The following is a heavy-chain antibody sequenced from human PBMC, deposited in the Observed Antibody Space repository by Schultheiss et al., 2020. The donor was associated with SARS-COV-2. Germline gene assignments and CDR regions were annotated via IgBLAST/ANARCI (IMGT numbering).Heavy chain of an antibody. V-gene: IGHV3-53*01. D-gene: IGHD6-13*01. CDR3: AKDARYSSSWYDY. CDR2: IYSGGST. Sequence: GGSLRLSCAASGFTFSDYYMSWIRQAPGKGLEWVSVIYSGGSTYYADSVKGRFTISRDNSKNTLYLQMNSLRAEDTAVYYCAKDARYSSSWYDYWGQGTLVTVSS. CDR1: GFTFSDYY. J-gene: IGHJ4*02.